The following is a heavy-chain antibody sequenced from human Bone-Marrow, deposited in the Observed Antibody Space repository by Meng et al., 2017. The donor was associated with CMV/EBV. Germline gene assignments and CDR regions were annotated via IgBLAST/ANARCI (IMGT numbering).Heavy chain of an antibody. V-gene: IGHV4-4*02. CDR3: ARGSDGSGRGFDP. CDR1: GGSISRSNW. Sequence: SETLSLTCGVSGGSISRSNWWSWVRQPPGKGLEWIGYIYYSGSTNYNPSLKSRVTISVDTSKNQFSLKLSSVTAANTAVYYCARGSDGSGRGFDPWGQGTLVTVSS. J-gene: IGHJ5*02. CDR2: IYYSGST. D-gene: IGHD3-10*01.